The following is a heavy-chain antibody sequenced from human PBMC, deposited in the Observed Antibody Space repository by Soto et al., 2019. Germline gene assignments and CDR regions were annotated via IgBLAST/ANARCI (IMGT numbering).Heavy chain of an antibody. CDR3: ARGLGYCSSTSCPYYFDY. J-gene: IGHJ4*02. CDR1: GGTFSSYT. V-gene: IGHV1-69*02. Sequence: QVQLVQSGAEVKKPGSSVKVSCKASGGTFSSYTISWVRQAPGQGLEWMGRIIPILGIANYAQKFQGRVTINADKSTSTAYMELSSLRSEDTAVYYCARGLGYCSSTSCPYYFDYWGQGTLVTVSS. CDR2: IIPILGIA. D-gene: IGHD2-2*01.